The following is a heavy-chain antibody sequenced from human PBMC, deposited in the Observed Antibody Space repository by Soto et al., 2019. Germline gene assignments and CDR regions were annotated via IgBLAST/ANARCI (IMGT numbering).Heavy chain of an antibody. CDR2: ISAYNGNT. Sequence: QVQLVQSGAEVKKPGASVKVSCKASGYTFTSYGISWVRQAPGQGLEWMGWISAYNGNTNYAQKLQGRVTMTTDTATSTAHMELRSLRSDDTAVYYCARAPVPMDTAMASNYYYYGMDVWGQGTTVTVSS. CDR3: ARAPVPMDTAMASNYYYYGMDV. CDR1: GYTFTSYG. V-gene: IGHV1-18*04. D-gene: IGHD5-18*01. J-gene: IGHJ6*02.